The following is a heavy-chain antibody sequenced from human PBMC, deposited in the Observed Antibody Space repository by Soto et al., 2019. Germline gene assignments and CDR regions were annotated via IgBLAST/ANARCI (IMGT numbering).Heavy chain of an antibody. CDR3: ARIRGSSSDYYYYYGMDV. CDR1: GFSLSKAKKG. Sequence: EAGPTLGNPTETPPLTCTRSGFSLSKAKKGGSVIRQPPGKALEWLAHISSNDEKSYSTSLKSRLTISKDTSKSQVVLTMTNMDPVDTATYYCARIRGSSSDYYYYYGMDVWGQGTTVTVSS. CDR2: ISSNDEK. V-gene: IGHV2-26*01. J-gene: IGHJ6*02. D-gene: IGHD6-6*01.